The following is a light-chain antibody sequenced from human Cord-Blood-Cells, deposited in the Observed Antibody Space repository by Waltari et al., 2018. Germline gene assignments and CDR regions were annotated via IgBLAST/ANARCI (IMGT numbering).Light chain of an antibody. CDR3: QQSYSTPGT. J-gene: IGKJ1*01. CDR2: APS. Sequence: DIQMTQSPSSLSASVGDRVTITCRASQSITSYLNWYQQKPGKAPKLLIYAPSSLQSGVPSRFSGSGSGTEFTLTISSLQPEDFATYYCQQSYSTPGTFGQGTKVEIK. CDR1: QSITSY. V-gene: IGKV1-39*01.